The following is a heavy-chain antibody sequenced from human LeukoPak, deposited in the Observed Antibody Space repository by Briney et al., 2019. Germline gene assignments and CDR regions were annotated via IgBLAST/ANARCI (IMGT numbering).Heavy chain of an antibody. CDR2: ISGSGGST. V-gene: IGHV3-23*01. D-gene: IGHD3-10*01. CDR1: GFTFSSYA. Sequence: GGSLRLSCAASGFTFSSYAMSWVRQAPGKGLEWVSAISGSGGSTYYADSVKGRFTISRDNSKNTLYLQMNSLRAEDTAVYYRAKDSMVRGVFDYWGQGTLVTVSS. CDR3: AKDSMVRGVFDY. J-gene: IGHJ4*02.